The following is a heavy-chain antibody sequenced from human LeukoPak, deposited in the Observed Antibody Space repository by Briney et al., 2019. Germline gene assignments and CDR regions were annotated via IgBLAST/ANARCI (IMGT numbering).Heavy chain of an antibody. J-gene: IGHJ3*02. CDR2: IYPGDSDT. Sequence: GESLKISCKGSGYSFTFYWIGWVRQMPGKGLEWMGIIYPGDSDTRYSPSFQGQVTISADKSISTAYLQWSSLKASDTAMYYCAGAYYYDSSGYRPCAFDIWGQGTMVTVSS. D-gene: IGHD3-22*01. V-gene: IGHV5-51*01. CDR1: GYSFTFYW. CDR3: AGAYYYDSSGYRPCAFDI.